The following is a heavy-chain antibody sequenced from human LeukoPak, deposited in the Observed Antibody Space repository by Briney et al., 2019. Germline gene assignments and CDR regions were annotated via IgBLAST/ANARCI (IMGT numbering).Heavy chain of an antibody. CDR3: TRRTGAGSYYFDF. V-gene: IGHV3-73*01. D-gene: IGHD6-25*01. J-gene: IGHJ4*02. Sequence: GGSLKLSCAASGFTFSGSAMHWVRQASGKGPEWVGRIRSKANSYATAYAASVKGRFTISRDDSKNTAYLQMNSLKTEDTAVYYCTRRTGAGSYYFDFWGQGTLVTVSS. CDR2: IRSKANSYAT. CDR1: GFTFSGSA.